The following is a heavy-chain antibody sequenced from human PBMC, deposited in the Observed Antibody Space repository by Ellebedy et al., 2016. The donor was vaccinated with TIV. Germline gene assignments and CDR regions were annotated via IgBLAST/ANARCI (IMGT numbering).Heavy chain of an antibody. V-gene: IGHV3-23*01. J-gene: IGHJ6*02. Sequence: GGSLRLSCAASGFTFSNYAMTWVSQAPGKGVEWVSAISGSGTNTHYTDSLRGRFTISRDNSKNTLYLQIDSLRAEDTAVYYCAQTNWGSGGFYGMDVWGQGTTVTVSS. CDR3: AQTNWGSGGFYGMDV. D-gene: IGHD7-27*01. CDR2: ISGSGTNT. CDR1: GFTFSNYA.